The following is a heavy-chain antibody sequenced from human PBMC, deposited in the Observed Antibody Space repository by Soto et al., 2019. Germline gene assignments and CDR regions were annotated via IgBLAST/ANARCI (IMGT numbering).Heavy chain of an antibody. J-gene: IGHJ5*02. CDR1: GNTFTSYE. D-gene: IGHD4-17*01. CDR2: MNPNSGNT. CDR3: ARGFKSGAYSRWFDP. V-gene: IGHV1-8*01. Sequence: QVQLVQSGAEVKKPGASGKVSCKASGNTFTSYEINWVRQATGQGIEYLGWMNPNSGNTADVQKFQGRVTMTWDTSITTAYMELSSLLSEATAVYFFARGFKSGAYSRWFDPWGQGTLVTVSS.